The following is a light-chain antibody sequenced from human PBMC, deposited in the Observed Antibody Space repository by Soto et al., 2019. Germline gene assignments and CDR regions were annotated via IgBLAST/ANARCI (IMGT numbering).Light chain of an antibody. V-gene: IGLV2-11*01. Sequence: QSVLTQPLSVSGSPGQSVTISCTGTSSDVGGYNYVSWYQQHPGKAPKLMIYDVSKRPSGVPDRFSGSKSGNTASLTISGLQAEDEADYYCCSYAGSFRVFGTGTKVTVL. CDR1: SSDVGGYNY. CDR2: DVS. J-gene: IGLJ1*01. CDR3: CSYAGSFRV.